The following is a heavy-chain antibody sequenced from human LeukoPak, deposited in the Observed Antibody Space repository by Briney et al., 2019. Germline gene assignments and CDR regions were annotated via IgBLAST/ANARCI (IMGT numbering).Heavy chain of an antibody. CDR3: ARVRNIVDVPAANKAAYGFDT. D-gene: IGHD2-2*01. V-gene: IGHV4-34*01. Sequence: PSETLSLTCGVYGGSFSGYYWIWIRQPPGKGLEWIGEINHSGSTNYNPSLKSRVTISVDTSKNQFSLKLSSVTAADTAVYYCARVRNIVDVPAANKAAYGFDTWGQGTLVTVSS. J-gene: IGHJ5*02. CDR2: INHSGST. CDR1: GGSFSGYY.